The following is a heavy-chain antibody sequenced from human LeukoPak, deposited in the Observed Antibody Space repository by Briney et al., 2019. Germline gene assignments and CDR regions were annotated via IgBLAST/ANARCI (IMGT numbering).Heavy chain of an antibody. V-gene: IGHV3-23*01. CDR2: ISGSGGST. CDR3: ASGSNSYRYFDY. D-gene: IGHD2-2*01. Sequence: PGGSLRLSCAASGFTFSSYAMSWVRQAPGKGVEGVSAISGSGGSTYYADSVKGRFTTSRDNSKNTLYLQMNSLRAEDTAVYYCASGSNSYRYFDYWGQGTLVTVSS. CDR1: GFTFSSYA. J-gene: IGHJ4*02.